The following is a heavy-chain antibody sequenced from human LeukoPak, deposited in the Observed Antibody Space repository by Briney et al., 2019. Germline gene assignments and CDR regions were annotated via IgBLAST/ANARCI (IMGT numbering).Heavy chain of an antibody. D-gene: IGHD1-26*01. Sequence: GMSLRLSCAASGFTFSSYAMHWVRQAPGKGLEWVAVISYDGSNKYYADSVKGRFIISRDNSKNTLYLQMNSLRAEDTAVYYCATHDDSGSYWGIDYWGQGTLVTVSS. CDR3: ATHDDSGSYWGIDY. J-gene: IGHJ4*02. CDR2: ISYDGSNK. CDR1: GFTFSSYA. V-gene: IGHV3-30-3*01.